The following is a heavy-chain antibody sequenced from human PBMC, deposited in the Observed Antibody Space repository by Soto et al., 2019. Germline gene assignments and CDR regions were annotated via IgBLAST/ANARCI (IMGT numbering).Heavy chain of an antibody. CDR3: AHKLLYETGKNRNAEPYLDY. J-gene: IGHJ4*02. V-gene: IGHV2-5*01. Sequence: SGPTLVNPTQTLTLTCTFSGFSLSTSGVGVGWIRQPPGKALEWLALIYWNDDKRYSPSLKSRLTITKDTSKNQVVLTMTNMEPVDTATYYCAHKLLYETGKNRNAEPYLDYWAQGTRVRVS. D-gene: IGHD1-1*01. CDR1: GFSLSTSGVG. CDR2: IYWNDDK.